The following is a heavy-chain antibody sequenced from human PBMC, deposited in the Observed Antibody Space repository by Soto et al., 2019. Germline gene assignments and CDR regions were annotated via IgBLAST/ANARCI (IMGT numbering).Heavy chain of an antibody. CDR3: ARNKTIVMPGFDH. D-gene: IGHD2-21*01. V-gene: IGHV1-3*04. CDR1: RYVFTSFA. J-gene: IGHJ4*02. CDR2: INTGNGDS. Sequence: ASVKVSCKTSRYVFTSFAIHWMRQAPGRGPEWMGWINTGNGDSKYSEKFQDRVTITRDTSAHTAYMELSSLRSEDTAVYYCARNKTIVMPGFDHSGQRTLLAVPS.